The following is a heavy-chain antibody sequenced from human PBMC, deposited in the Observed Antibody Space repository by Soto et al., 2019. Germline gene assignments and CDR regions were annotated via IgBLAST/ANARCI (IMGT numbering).Heavy chain of an antibody. Sequence: SETLSLTCAVYGGSFGGYYGSWIRQPPGKGLEWIGEINHSGSTNYNPSLKSRVTISVDTSKNQFSLKLSSVTAADTAVYYCARGDLYYYDSSGYPNYWGQGTLVTVSS. CDR3: ARGDLYYYDSSGYPNY. V-gene: IGHV4-34*01. CDR2: INHSGST. D-gene: IGHD3-22*01. CDR1: GGSFGGYY. J-gene: IGHJ4*02.